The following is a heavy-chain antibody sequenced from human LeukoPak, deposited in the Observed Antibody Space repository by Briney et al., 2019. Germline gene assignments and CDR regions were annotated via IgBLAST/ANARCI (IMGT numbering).Heavy chain of an antibody. CDR2: IKQDGSEK. D-gene: IGHD3-22*01. Sequence: GGSLRLSCAASGFTFSSYGMSWVRQAPGKGLEWVANIKQDGSEKYYVDSVKGRFTISRDNAKNSLYLQMNSLRAEDTAVYYCASGYDSSGYYFGYWGQGTLVTVSS. V-gene: IGHV3-7*01. CDR3: ASGYDSSGYYFGY. J-gene: IGHJ4*02. CDR1: GFTFSSYG.